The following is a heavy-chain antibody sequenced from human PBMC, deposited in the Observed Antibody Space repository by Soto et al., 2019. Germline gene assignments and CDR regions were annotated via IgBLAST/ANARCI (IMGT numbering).Heavy chain of an antibody. CDR3: AALGYSGYDFAYYYYGMDV. D-gene: IGHD5-12*01. V-gene: IGHV1-58*01. CDR1: GFTFTSSA. CDR2: IVVGSGNT. J-gene: IGHJ6*02. Sequence: SVKVSCKASGFTFTSSAVQWVRQARGQRLEWIGWIVVGSGNTNYAQKFQERVTITRDMSTSTAYMELSSLRSEDTAVYYCAALGYSGYDFAYYYYGMDVWGQGTTVTVSS.